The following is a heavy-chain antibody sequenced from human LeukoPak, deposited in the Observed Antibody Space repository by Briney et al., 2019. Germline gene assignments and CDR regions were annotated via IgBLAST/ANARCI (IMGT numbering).Heavy chain of an antibody. CDR2: ISGSGDST. CDR3: ARGLYWFDS. CDR1: GFTFSSYA. V-gene: IGHV3-23*01. J-gene: IGHJ5*01. Sequence: GGSLRLSCEASGFTFSSYAMSWVRQAPGKGLEWVSVISGSGDSTYYADSVEGRCTISRDNAKNTLYLQMNSLRAEDTAVYYCARGLYWFDSWGQGTLVTVSS.